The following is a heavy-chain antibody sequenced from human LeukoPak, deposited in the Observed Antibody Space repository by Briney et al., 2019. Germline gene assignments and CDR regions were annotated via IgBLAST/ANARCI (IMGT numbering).Heavy chain of an antibody. D-gene: IGHD3-22*01. CDR2: IYSGGST. Sequence: GSLRLSCAASGFTVSSNYMSWVRQAPGKGLEWVSVIYSGGSTYYADSVKGRFTISRDNSKNTLYLQMNSLRAEDMAVYYCARSHYYDSSGKPPSHWGQGTLVTVSS. J-gene: IGHJ4*02. CDR3: ARSHYYDSSGKPPSH. V-gene: IGHV3-53*01. CDR1: GFTVSSNY.